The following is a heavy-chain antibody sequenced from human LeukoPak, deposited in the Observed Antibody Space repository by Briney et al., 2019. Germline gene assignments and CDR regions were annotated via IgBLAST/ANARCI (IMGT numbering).Heavy chain of an antibody. D-gene: IGHD2-2*01. CDR2: IYTSGST. Sequence: SETLSLTCTVSGGSISSGSYYWSWNRQPAGKGLEWIGRIYTSGSTNYNPSLKSRVTISVDTSKNQFSLKLSSVTAADTAVYYCARDEDCSSTSCSFDYWGQGTLVTVSS. J-gene: IGHJ4*02. CDR3: ARDEDCSSTSCSFDY. V-gene: IGHV4-61*02. CDR1: GGSISSGSYY.